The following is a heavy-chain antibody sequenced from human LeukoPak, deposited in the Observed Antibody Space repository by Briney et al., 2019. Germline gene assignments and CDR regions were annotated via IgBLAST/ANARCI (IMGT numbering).Heavy chain of an antibody. CDR3: ARPNTYYYDSSGYYSN. Sequence: GASVKVSCKASGYTFTGYHMHWVRQAPGQGLEWMGRIIPIFGTANYAQKFQGRVTITTDESTSTAYMELSSLRSEDTAVYYCARPNTYYYDSSGYYSNWGQGTLVTVSS. D-gene: IGHD3-22*01. J-gene: IGHJ4*02. V-gene: IGHV1-69*05. CDR2: IIPIFGTA. CDR1: GYTFTGYH.